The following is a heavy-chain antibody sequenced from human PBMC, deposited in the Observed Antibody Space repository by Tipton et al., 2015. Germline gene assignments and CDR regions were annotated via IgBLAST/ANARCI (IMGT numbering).Heavy chain of an antibody. J-gene: IGHJ4*02. CDR3: ARDGYNSNYFDY. CDR1: GGAITSDGFY. CDR2: IFYTGST. Sequence: LRLSCTVSGGAITSDGFYWSWIRQHPGKGLEWIGYIFYTGSTYYNPSLKSRATLSVDTSKSQFSLKLSSVTAADTAVYYCARDGYNSNYFDYWGQGTLVTVSS. V-gene: IGHV4-31*03. D-gene: IGHD5-24*01.